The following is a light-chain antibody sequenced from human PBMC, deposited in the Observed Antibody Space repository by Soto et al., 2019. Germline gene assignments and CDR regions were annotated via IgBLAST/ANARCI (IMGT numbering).Light chain of an antibody. CDR2: KAS. CDR3: QQYNSYSLT. V-gene: IGKV1-5*03. J-gene: IGKJ4*01. CDR1: QSISSW. Sequence: DIQMTQSPSTLSASVGDRVTITCRASQSISSWLAWYQQKPGKAPKLLIYKASSLESGVASRFSGIGSGTEFTLTIISLQPDDFATYYCQQYNSYSLTFGGGTKVEIK.